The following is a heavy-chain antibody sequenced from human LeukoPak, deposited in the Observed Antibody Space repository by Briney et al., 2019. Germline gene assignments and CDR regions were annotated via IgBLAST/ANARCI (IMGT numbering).Heavy chain of an antibody. Sequence: PGGSLRLSCAASGFTFRSYGMHWVRQAPGKGLEWVAVISYNGSNKNYADSVKGRFTISRDSSKSTLYLQMDSLRVEDTAVYYCARVESRQNTGYDYRGYYFDFWGQGTLVTVSS. V-gene: IGHV3-30*03. D-gene: IGHD5-12*01. J-gene: IGHJ4*02. CDR3: ARVESRQNTGYDYRGYYFDF. CDR2: ISYNGSNK. CDR1: GFTFRSYG.